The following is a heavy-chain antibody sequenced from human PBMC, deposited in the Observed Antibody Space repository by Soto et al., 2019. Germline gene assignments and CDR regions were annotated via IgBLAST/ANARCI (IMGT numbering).Heavy chain of an antibody. J-gene: IGHJ4*02. D-gene: IGHD6-19*01. CDR3: AKADGEQWLLPHLDK. Sequence: EVQLLESGGGVVQPGGSLRLSCVASGFNFKKFSMSWVRQAPGEGLEWVSGISCCGGSTSYADSVKGRFSIARDDSTKTLSLQMNNQRVEDTAQYSCAKADGEQWLLPHLDKWGQGTLVTV. V-gene: IGHV3-23*01. CDR1: GFNFKKFS. CDR2: ISCCGGST.